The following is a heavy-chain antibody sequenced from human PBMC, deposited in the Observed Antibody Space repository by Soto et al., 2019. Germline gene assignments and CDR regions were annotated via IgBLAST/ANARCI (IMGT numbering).Heavy chain of an antibody. Sequence: GASVKVSFKASGGTFSSYAISWVRQAPGQGLEWMGGIIPIFGTANYAQKFQGRVTITADKSTSTAYMELSSLRSEHTAVYYCATEINDSSGYRIDYWGQGTLVTVSS. V-gene: IGHV1-69*06. CDR2: IIPIFGTA. CDR3: ATEINDSSGYRIDY. D-gene: IGHD3-22*01. CDR1: GGTFSSYA. J-gene: IGHJ4*02.